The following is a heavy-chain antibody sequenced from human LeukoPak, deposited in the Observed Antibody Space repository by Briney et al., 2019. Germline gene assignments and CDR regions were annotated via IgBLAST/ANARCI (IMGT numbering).Heavy chain of an antibody. D-gene: IGHD6-13*01. CDR2: INHSGST. CDR1: GGSFSGYY. J-gene: IGHJ4*02. V-gene: IGHV4-34*01. CDR3: ARDAAAAGSDY. Sequence: SETLSLTCAVYGGSFSGYYWSWIRQPPGKGLEWIGEINHSGSTNYNPSLKSRVTISVDTSKNQFSLKLSSVTAADTAVYYCARDAAAAGSDYWGQGTLVPVSS.